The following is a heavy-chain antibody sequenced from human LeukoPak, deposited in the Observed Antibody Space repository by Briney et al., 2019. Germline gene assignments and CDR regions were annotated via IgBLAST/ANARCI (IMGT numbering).Heavy chain of an antibody. CDR1: GGSISSYY. V-gene: IGHV4-4*07. D-gene: IGHD2-15*01. CDR2: IYTSGST. CDR3: ARGGRYCSGGSCYEWGFDY. Sequence: SETLSLTCTVSGGSISSYYWSWIRQPAGKGLEWIGRIYTSGSTNYNPSLKSRVTMSVDTSKNQFSLKLSSVTAADTAVYYCARGGRYCSGGSCYEWGFDYWGQGTLVTVSS. J-gene: IGHJ4*02.